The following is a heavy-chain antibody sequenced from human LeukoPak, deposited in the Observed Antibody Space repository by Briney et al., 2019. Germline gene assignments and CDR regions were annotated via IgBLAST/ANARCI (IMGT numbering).Heavy chain of an antibody. CDR1: GFTFGSYS. CDR2: ISSSSTTT. V-gene: IGHV3-48*01. D-gene: IGHD6-13*01. J-gene: IGHJ5*02. Sequence: GGSLRLSCAASGFTFGSYSMNWVRQAPGKGLEWISYISSSSTTTYYADSVRGRFTISRDNAKNSLYLQMNSLRVEDTAVYYCAREVSAAAPFDPWGQGTLVIVSS. CDR3: AREVSAAAPFDP.